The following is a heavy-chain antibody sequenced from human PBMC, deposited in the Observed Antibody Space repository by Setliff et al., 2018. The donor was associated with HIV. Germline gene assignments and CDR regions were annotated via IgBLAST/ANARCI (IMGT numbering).Heavy chain of an antibody. V-gene: IGHV4-38-2*01. D-gene: IGHD3-16*01. CDR2: INHRGLS. CDR3: ASWGAGSNSGFDY. Sequence: SETLSLTCAVSGHSISSGYHWGWIRQPPGKGLEWIGEINHRGLSNFNPSLKSRVTISIDTFKSQFSLKLRSVNAADTAVYYCASWGAGSNSGFDYWGRGTLVTVSS. CDR1: GHSISSGYH. J-gene: IGHJ4*02.